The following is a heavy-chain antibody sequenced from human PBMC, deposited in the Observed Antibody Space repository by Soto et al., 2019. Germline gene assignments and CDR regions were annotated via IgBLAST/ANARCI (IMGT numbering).Heavy chain of an antibody. V-gene: IGHV3-74*01. Sequence: GGSLRLSCAASGFTFSSYWMDWVRQVPGKGPVWVSQINNDGSSTTYADYVKGRFTISRDNAKNTLYLQLNSLRAEDTAVYYCARDPRRDCSNSKCYSWFDPWGQGTLVTVSS. CDR1: GFTFSSYW. CDR3: ARDPRRDCSNSKCYSWFDP. D-gene: IGHD2-2*01. CDR2: INNDGSST. J-gene: IGHJ5*02.